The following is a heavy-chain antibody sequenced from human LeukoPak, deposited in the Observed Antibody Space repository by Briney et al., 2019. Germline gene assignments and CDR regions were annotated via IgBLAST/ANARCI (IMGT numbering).Heavy chain of an antibody. Sequence: SETLSLTCTVSGASISSYYWSWIRQPPGKGLEWIGYIYYSGSTNYNPSLKSRVTISIDTSKNQFSLNLSSVTAADTAVYYCARVFWGQLHAFDFWGQGTMVTVSS. V-gene: IGHV4-59*01. CDR2: IYYSGST. CDR1: GASISSYY. CDR3: ARVFWGQLHAFDF. J-gene: IGHJ3*01. D-gene: IGHD3-16*01.